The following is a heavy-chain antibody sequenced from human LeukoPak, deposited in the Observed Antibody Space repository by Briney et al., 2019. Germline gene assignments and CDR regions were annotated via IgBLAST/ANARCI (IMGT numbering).Heavy chain of an antibody. Sequence: GASVQVSCKASGYTFTGYYIHWVRQAPGQGLEWMGWINLNSGGTKYAQKFQGRVTMTRDTSISTAYMELSSLTSDDTALYYCATDGAVAGTAYPEYWGQGTLVTVSS. J-gene: IGHJ4*02. CDR3: ATDGAVAGTAYPEY. CDR2: INLNSGGT. CDR1: GYTFTGYY. D-gene: IGHD6-19*01. V-gene: IGHV1-2*02.